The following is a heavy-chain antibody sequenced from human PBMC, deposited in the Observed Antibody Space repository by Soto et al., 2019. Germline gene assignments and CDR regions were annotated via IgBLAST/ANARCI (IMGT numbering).Heavy chain of an antibody. D-gene: IGHD5-18*01. CDR2: INHSGST. V-gene: IGHV4-34*01. CDR1: GGSFSGYY. CDR3: ARGLGILAMVTYYFDY. J-gene: IGHJ4*02. Sequence: PSETLSLTCAVYGGSFSGYYWSWIRQPPGKGLEWIGEINHSGSTNYNPSLKSRVTISVDTSKNQFSLKLSSVTAADTAVYYCARGLGILAMVTYYFDYWGQGTLVT.